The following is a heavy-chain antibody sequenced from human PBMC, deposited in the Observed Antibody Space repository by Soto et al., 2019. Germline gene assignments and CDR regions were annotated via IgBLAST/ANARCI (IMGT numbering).Heavy chain of an antibody. J-gene: IGHJ4*02. V-gene: IGHV3-23*01. CDR2: ISGSGGST. CDR1: GFTFSSYA. CDR3: ANNYVDIVATTFDY. D-gene: IGHD5-12*01. Sequence: EVQLLESGGGLVQPGGSLRLSCAASGFTFSSYAMSWVLQAPGKGLEWVSAISGSGGSTYYADSVKGRFTISRDNSKNTLYLQMNSLRAEDTAVYYCANNYVDIVATTFDYWGQGTLVTVSS.